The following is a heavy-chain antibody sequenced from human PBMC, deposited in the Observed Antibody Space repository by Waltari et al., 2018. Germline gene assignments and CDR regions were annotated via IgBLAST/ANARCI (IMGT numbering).Heavy chain of an antibody. CDR1: GLTLSRYT. J-gene: IGHJ4*02. CDR2: IGGSGIST. CDR3: AKDIAPAGTRYFDY. Sequence: EVRLLESGGGLVQPGGSLRLSCVASGLTLSRYTMSWVRQAPGKGLEWVSSIGGSGISTYYADSVKGRFTISRDNSKDTLYLQINSLRAEDTAVYYCAKDIAPAGTRYFDYWGQGTLVTVSS. D-gene: IGHD6-13*01. V-gene: IGHV3-23*01.